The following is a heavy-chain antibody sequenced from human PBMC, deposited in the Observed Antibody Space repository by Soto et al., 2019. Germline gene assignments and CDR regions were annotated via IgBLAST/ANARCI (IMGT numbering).Heavy chain of an antibody. CDR2: LNPKSGDT. V-gene: IGHV1-2*02. CDR1: GNGISDHH. D-gene: IGHD1-1*01. Sequence: ASVKVSCKASGNGISDHHLPRVGQVPGQGHDRIGWLNPKSGDTVYPQRLQGRVTTTRDTSISTVYMELKSLKSDDTAVYYCARDHGTSMQPGIIDPSDMDIWG. CDR3: ARDHGTSMQPGIIDPSDMDI. J-gene: IGHJ6*02.